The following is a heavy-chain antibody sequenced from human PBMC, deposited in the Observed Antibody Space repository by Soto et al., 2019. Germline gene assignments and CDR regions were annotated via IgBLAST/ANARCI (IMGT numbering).Heavy chain of an antibody. CDR2: IYTGGGT. CDR3: ARMGQWRVPGDYYYGMDV. J-gene: IGHJ6*02. V-gene: IGHV3-53*01. Sequence: GGSLRLSCAASGLTVSSNYMNWVRQAPGKGLEWVSLIYTGGGTYYADSVKGRFTVSRDNSKNTLYLQMNSLRAEDTAVYYCARMGQWRVPGDYYYGMDVWGQGSSVTVSS. D-gene: IGHD6-19*01. CDR1: GLTVSSNY.